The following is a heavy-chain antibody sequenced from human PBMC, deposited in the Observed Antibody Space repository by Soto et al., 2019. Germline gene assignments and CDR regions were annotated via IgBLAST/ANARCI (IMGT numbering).Heavy chain of an antibody. J-gene: IGHJ5*02. V-gene: IGHV4-59*01. CDR1: GGSISSYY. Sequence: TSETLSLTCTVSGGSISSYYWSWIRQPPGKGLEWIGYIYYSGSTNYNPSLKSRVTISVDTSKNQFSLKLSSVTAADTAVYYCARAHSSSWYVGFWFDPWGQGTLVTVSS. CDR2: IYYSGST. CDR3: ARAHSSSWYVGFWFDP. D-gene: IGHD6-13*01.